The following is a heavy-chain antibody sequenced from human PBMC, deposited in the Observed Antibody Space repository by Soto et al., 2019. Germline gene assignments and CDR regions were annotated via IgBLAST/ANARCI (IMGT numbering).Heavy chain of an antibody. CDR1: GYSFTNYG. CDR3: ARDRLSLTTSLVFDF. J-gene: IGHJ4*02. Sequence: QVHLVQSGAEVKRPGASVRVSCKASGYSFTNYGFSWLRQAPGQGLEWMGWINPYNGKTDYPQKFQGRVTMTADTSTTTAYMELRSLNSDDTAVYYCARDRLSLTTSLVFDFWGQGTLVTVSS. D-gene: IGHD4-4*01. CDR2: INPYNGKT. V-gene: IGHV1-18*01.